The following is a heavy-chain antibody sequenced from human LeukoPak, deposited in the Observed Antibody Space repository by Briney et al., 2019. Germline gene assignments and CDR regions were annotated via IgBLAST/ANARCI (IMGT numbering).Heavy chain of an antibody. Sequence: PGGSLRLSCAASGFTFSSYSMNWVRQAPGKGLEWVSAISGSGGSTYYADSVKGRFTISRDNSKNTLYLQMNSLRAEDTAVYYCARDLKAVAGTGDWGQGTLVTVSS. D-gene: IGHD6-19*01. CDR3: ARDLKAVAGTGD. CDR2: ISGSGGST. J-gene: IGHJ4*02. CDR1: GFTFSSYS. V-gene: IGHV3-23*01.